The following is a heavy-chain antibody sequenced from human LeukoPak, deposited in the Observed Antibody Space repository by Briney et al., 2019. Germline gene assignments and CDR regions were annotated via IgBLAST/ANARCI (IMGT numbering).Heavy chain of an antibody. CDR2: INPNNGGT. CDR3: AAPRYCSGGSCYPSFDY. Sequence: GASVKVSCKASGYTFTDYYMHWVRQAPGHGLEWMGWINPNNGGTKYAQKFQGRVTMTRDTSISTAYMELSSLRSDDTAVYYCAAPRYCSGGSCYPSFDYWGQGTLVTVSS. CDR1: GYTFTDYY. D-gene: IGHD2-15*01. V-gene: IGHV1-2*02. J-gene: IGHJ4*02.